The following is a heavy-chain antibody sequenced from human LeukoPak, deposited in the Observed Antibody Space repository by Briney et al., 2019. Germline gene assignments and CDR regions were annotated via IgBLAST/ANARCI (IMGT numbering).Heavy chain of an antibody. V-gene: IGHV3-23*01. CDR1: GFTFSSYG. J-gene: IGHJ4*02. CDR3: AKPRGASWFALHFDY. CDR2: ISYSSGYI. D-gene: IGHD2-2*01. Sequence: GGSMRLSCAASGFTFSSYGMHWVRQAPGKGLEWVSSISYSSGYIYYADSVKGRFIISRDNSKNTVYLQMNSLRGEDTAVYYCAKPRGASWFALHFDYWGQGALVTVSS.